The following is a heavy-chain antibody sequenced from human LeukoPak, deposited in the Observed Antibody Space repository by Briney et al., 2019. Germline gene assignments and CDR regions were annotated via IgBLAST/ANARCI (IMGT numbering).Heavy chain of an antibody. Sequence: GRSLRLSCAASGFTFDGYAMHWVRQAPGKGLEWVSGISWNSGSIGYADSVKGRFTISRDNAKNSLYLQMNSLRAEDTALYYCAKGTLYYYYYGMDVWGQGTTVTVSS. CDR3: AKGTLYYYYYGMDV. V-gene: IGHV3-9*01. J-gene: IGHJ6*02. CDR2: ISWNSGSI. CDR1: GFTFDGYA.